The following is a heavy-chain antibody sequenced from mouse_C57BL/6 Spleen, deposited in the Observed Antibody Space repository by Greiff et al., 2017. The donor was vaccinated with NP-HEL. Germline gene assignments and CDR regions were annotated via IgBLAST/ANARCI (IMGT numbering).Heavy chain of an antibody. V-gene: IGHV5-16*01. J-gene: IGHJ4*01. Sequence: EVNVVESEGGLVQPGSSMKLSCTASGFTFSDYYMAWVRQVPEKGLEWVANINYDGSSTYYLDSLKSRFIISRDNAKNILYLQMSSLKSEDTATYYCARVDGNYDAMDYWGQGTSVTVSS. CDR1: GFTFSDYY. CDR3: ARVDGNYDAMDY. CDR2: INYDGSST. D-gene: IGHD2-1*01.